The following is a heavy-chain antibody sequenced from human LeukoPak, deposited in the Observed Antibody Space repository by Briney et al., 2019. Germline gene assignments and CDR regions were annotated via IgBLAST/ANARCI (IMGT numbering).Heavy chain of an antibody. D-gene: IGHD2-2*01. CDR2: INPSGGST. V-gene: IGHV1-46*01. CDR3: ARMPQTPIVVVPAYFDY. Sequence: ASVKVSCKASGYTFTSYYMHWVRQAPGQGLEWMGIINPSGGSTSYAQKFQGRVTMTRDMSTSTVYMELSSLRSEDTAVYYCARMPQTPIVVVPAYFDYWGQGTLVTVSS. J-gene: IGHJ4*02. CDR1: GYTFTSYY.